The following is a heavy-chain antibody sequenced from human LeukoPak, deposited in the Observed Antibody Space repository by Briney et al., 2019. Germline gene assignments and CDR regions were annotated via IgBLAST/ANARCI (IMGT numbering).Heavy chain of an antibody. J-gene: IGHJ3*01. CDR3: ARGFRAFDF. CDR1: GFTFSSHT. Sequence: GGSLRLSCAASGFTFSSHTMNWVRQAPGKGLEWVSSINSTSTSIYHADSVKGRFTISRDNTKNSLYLQMNSLRAEDTAVYYCARGFRAFDFWAQGTVVTVSS. V-gene: IGHV3-21*01. CDR2: INSTSTSI.